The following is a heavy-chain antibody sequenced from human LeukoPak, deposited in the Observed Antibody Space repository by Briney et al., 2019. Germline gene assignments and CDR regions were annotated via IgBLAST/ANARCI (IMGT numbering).Heavy chain of an antibody. Sequence: GGSLRLSCAASGFTFSSYGMHWVRQAPGKGLEWVAVISYDGSNEYYVDSVKGRFTISRDNSKNTLYLQMNSLRAEDTAVYYCAKDVYSSSSPAIDYWGQGTLVTVSS. CDR2: ISYDGSNE. CDR3: AKDVYSSSSPAIDY. CDR1: GFTFSSYG. V-gene: IGHV3-30*18. J-gene: IGHJ4*02. D-gene: IGHD6-6*01.